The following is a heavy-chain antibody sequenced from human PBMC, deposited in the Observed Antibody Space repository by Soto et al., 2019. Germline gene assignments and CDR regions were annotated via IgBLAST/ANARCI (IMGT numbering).Heavy chain of an antibody. CDR1: GFIFSKYS. Sequence: ESGGGLVQPGGSLRLSCGASGFIFSKYSMNWVRQAPGKGLEWLSYISSNSVTIYYADSVRGRFTIFRDNAKNSLYLQMNSLRDEDPAVYYCAREDILGTRSFDYWGQGALVTVSS. CDR3: AREDILGTRSFDY. V-gene: IGHV3-48*02. J-gene: IGHJ4*02. CDR2: ISSNSVTI. D-gene: IGHD1-26*01.